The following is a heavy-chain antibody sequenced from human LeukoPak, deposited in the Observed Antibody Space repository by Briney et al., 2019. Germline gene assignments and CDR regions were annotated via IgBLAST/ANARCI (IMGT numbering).Heavy chain of an antibody. J-gene: IGHJ4*02. Sequence: SETLSLTCTASGGSISSYYWSWIRQPPGKGLEWIGYIYYSGSTNYNPSLKSRVTISVDTSKNQFSLKLSSVTAADTAVHYCARDATLGYWGQGTLVTVSS. CDR2: IYYSGST. V-gene: IGHV4-59*01. D-gene: IGHD3-16*01. CDR3: ARDATLGY. CDR1: GGSISSYY.